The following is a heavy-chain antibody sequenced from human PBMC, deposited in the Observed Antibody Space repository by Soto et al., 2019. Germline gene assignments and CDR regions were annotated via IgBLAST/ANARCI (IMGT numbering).Heavy chain of an antibody. D-gene: IGHD5-18*01. V-gene: IGHV1-18*01. CDR1: GYTFTNFG. Sequence: GASVKVSCKASGYTFTNFGISWVRQAPGQGLEWMGWISAYNGNTNYAQNFQGRVTMTTDTSTSTAYMELRSLRSEDTAVYFCASGIQLWLRRINNGYSGWG. CDR2: ISAYNGNT. CDR3: ASGIQLWLRRINNGYSG. J-gene: IGHJ1*01.